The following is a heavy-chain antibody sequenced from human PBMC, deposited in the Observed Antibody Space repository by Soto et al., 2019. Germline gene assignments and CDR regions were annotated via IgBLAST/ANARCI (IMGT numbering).Heavy chain of an antibody. Sequence: EVQLLESGGGLVQPGGSLRLSCAASGFTFSIYGLSWVRQAPGKGLEWVSAISGSGENTYYADSVKGRFTISRDNPKNTLYLQMNSLRAEDTAVYYRAKPLGSESYLPFDYWGQGTLVTVSS. J-gene: IGHJ4*02. CDR2: ISGSGENT. CDR3: AKPLGSESYLPFDY. D-gene: IGHD3-10*01. CDR1: GFTFSIYG. V-gene: IGHV3-23*01.